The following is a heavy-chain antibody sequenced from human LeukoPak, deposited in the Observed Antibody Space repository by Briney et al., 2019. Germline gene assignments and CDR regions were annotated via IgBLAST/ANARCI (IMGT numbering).Heavy chain of an antibody. D-gene: IGHD3-3*01. CDR2: IRYDGSNK. Sequence: PGGSLRLSCAASGFTFSSYGMHWVRQAPGKGLEWVAFIRYDGSNKYYADSVKGRFTISRDNSKNTLYLQMNSLRAEDTAVYYCAGLRFLEWLSGPDAFDIWGQGTMVTVSS. CDR1: GFTFSSYG. CDR3: AGLRFLEWLSGPDAFDI. V-gene: IGHV3-30*02. J-gene: IGHJ3*02.